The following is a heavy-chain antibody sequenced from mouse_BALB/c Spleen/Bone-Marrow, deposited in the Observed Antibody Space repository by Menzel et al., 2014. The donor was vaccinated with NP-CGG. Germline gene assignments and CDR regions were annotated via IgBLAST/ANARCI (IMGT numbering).Heavy chain of an antibody. CDR2: INPSNGGT. CDR3: TRGSYGSSQCYFDY. V-gene: IGHV1S81*02. CDR1: GYTFTSFY. D-gene: IGHD1-1*01. Sequence: QVQLQQSGAELVKPGASVKLSCKASGYTFTSFYMYWVKQRPGQGLEWIGGINPSNGGTNFNEKFKSKATLTLDKSSSTAYRQLSSLASEDSAVYYCTRGSYGSSQCYFDYWGQGTTLTVSS. J-gene: IGHJ2*01.